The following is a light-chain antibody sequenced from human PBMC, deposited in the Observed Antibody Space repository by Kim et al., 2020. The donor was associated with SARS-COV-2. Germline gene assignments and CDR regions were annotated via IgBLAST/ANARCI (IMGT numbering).Light chain of an antibody. Sequence: QSVLTQPPPVSAAPGQKVTISCSGNSSNIGANFVSWYQQVPGTAPKLFIYDNDKRPSGIPDRFSGSKSGTSATLAITGLQTGDEADFYCEAWDSSLSAAIFGTGTKVTVL. CDR3: EAWDSSLSAAI. CDR2: DND. CDR1: SSNIGANF. J-gene: IGLJ1*01. V-gene: IGLV1-51*01.